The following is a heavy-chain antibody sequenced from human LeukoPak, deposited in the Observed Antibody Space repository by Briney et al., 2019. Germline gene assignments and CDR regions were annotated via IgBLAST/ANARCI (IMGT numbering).Heavy chain of an antibody. CDR2: ISSSGNYI. CDR1: GFTFSSYS. J-gene: IGHJ5*02. D-gene: IGHD6-19*01. V-gene: IGHV3-21*01. CDR3: ASSGGQGWLGKLKNWFDP. Sequence: GGSLRLSCAASGFTFSSYSMNWVRQAPGKGLEWVSSISSSGNYIYYADSVKGRFTISRDNAKNSLYLQMNSLRAEDTAVYYCASSGGQGWLGKLKNWFDPWGQGTLVTVSS.